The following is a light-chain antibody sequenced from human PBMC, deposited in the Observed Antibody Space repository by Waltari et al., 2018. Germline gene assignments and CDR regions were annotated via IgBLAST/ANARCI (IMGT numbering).Light chain of an antibody. CDR3: QQYNNWPPPFT. J-gene: IGKJ3*01. CDR2: GAS. V-gene: IGKV3-15*01. CDR1: QRVSSN. Sequence: EIVMTQSPATLSVSPGERATLSCRASQRVSSNLAWYQQKPGQAPRLLSYGASTRATGIPARFSGSGSGTEFTLTISSLQSEDFAVYYCQQYNNWPPPFTFGPGTKVDIK.